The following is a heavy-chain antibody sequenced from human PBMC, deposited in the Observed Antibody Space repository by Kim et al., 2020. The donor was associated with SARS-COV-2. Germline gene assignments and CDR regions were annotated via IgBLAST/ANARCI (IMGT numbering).Heavy chain of an antibody. CDR1: GFAFSGYA. Sequence: GGSLRLSCVASGFAFSGYAMSWVRQTPGKGLEWVSSIIADGGITYYADSVEGRFTISRDNFKNTLYLQMNSLSAEDTAVYYCAKDGKGTPPILGQGAM. CDR2: IIADGGIT. V-gene: IGHV3-23*01. J-gene: IGHJ3*02. D-gene: IGHD1-7*01. CDR3: AKDGKGTPPI.